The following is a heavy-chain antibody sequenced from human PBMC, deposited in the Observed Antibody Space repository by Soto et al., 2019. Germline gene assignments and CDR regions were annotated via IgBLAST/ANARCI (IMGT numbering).Heavy chain of an antibody. V-gene: IGHV3-21*01. CDR1: GFTFSSYS. J-gene: IGHJ3*02. CDR2: ISSSSSYI. Sequence: GGSLRLSCAASGFTFSSYSMNWVRQAPGKGLEWVSSISSSSSYIYYADSVKGRFTISRDNAKNSLYLQMNSLRAEDTAVYYCARDTGGMDGAFDIWGQGTMVTVSS. D-gene: IGHD3-16*01. CDR3: ARDTGGMDGAFDI.